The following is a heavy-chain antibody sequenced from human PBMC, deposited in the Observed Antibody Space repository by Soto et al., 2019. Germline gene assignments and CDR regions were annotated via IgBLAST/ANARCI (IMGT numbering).Heavy chain of an antibody. V-gene: IGHV1-8*02. Sequence: ASVKVSCKASGYTFTGYYMHWVRQATGQGLEWMGWMNPNSGNTGYAQKFQGRVTMTRNTSISTAYMELSSLRSEDTAVYYCALTGTTRDYYYYYMDVWGKGTTVTVSS. CDR1: GYTFTGYY. D-gene: IGHD1-7*01. CDR3: ALTGTTRDYYYYYMDV. CDR2: MNPNSGNT. J-gene: IGHJ6*03.